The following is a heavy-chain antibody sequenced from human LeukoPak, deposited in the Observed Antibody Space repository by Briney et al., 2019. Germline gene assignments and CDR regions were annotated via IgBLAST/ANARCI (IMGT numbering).Heavy chain of an antibody. CDR2: IKQDGSEK. J-gene: IGHJ4*02. V-gene: IGHV3-7*01. Sequence: GGSLRLSCAASGFTFSSYWMSWVRQAPGKGLEWVANIKQDGSEKYYVDSVKGRFTISRDNAKSSLYLQMNSLRAEDTAVYYCASLDTAMVKESDYWGQGTLVTVSS. D-gene: IGHD5-18*01. CDR1: GFTFSSYW. CDR3: ASLDTAMVKESDY.